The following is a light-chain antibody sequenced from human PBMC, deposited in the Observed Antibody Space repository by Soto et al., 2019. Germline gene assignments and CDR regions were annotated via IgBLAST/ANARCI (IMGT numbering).Light chain of an antibody. V-gene: IGKV3-11*01. CDR1: QSVSSS. J-gene: IGKJ2*01. CDR2: DAS. Sequence: EIVLTQSPATLSLSPGERATLSCRASQSVSSSLAWYQQKPGQAPRLLIYDASNRATGIPARFSGSGSGTDFTLTISSLEPEDFAVYYYQQRSNWPRTFGQGTKLEIK. CDR3: QQRSNWPRT.